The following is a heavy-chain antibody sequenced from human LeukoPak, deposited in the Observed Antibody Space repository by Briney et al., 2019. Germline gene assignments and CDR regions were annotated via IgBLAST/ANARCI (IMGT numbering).Heavy chain of an antibody. CDR3: ARDRGPDWWGSFDF. Sequence: ASLKVSCKASGYTFTGHYMHWVRQAPGQGLEWMGWINPNSGGTNYEQKFQGRVTMTMDTSSSTVYVELSRLTSDDTAVYYCARDRGPDWWGSFDFWGQGTLVTVSS. J-gene: IGHJ4*02. CDR1: GYTFTGHY. CDR2: INPNSGGT. V-gene: IGHV1-2*02. D-gene: IGHD3-16*01.